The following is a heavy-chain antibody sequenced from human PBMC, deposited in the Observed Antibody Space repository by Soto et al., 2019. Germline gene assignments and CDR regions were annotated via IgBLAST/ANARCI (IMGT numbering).Heavy chain of an antibody. CDR1: GGSISSSNW. Sequence: QVQLQESGPGLVKPSGTLSLTCAVSGGSISSSNWWSWVRQPPGKGLEWIGEIDHSGSTKYNPSLKSRVTISVDKSKNQFSLKLSSVTAADTAVYYCASVRGGYYYGMDVWGQGTTVTVSS. D-gene: IGHD3-10*02. CDR2: IDHSGST. J-gene: IGHJ6*02. V-gene: IGHV4-4*02. CDR3: ASVRGGYYYGMDV.